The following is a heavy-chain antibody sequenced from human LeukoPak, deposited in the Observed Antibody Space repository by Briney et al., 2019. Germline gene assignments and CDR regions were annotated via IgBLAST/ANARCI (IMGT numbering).Heavy chain of an antibody. D-gene: IGHD6-13*01. J-gene: IGHJ1*01. CDR1: GFTFTRYW. CDR3: ARGASVAAAGASP. CDR2: INPEGSGT. V-gene: IGHV3-74*01. Sequence: GGSLRLSCAASGFTFTRYWMHWGRQTPGKGLVWVSRINPEGSGTGYADSVKGRSTISRDNAKNTLYLQMNSLRAEDTAVYYCARGASVAAAGASPWGRGTLVTVSS.